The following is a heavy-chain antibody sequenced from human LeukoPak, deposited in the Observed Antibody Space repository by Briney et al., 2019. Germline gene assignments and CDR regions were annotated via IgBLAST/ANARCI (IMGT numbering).Heavy chain of an antibody. CDR3: ARGVGGGGWFDP. J-gene: IGHJ5*02. V-gene: IGHV3-48*01. Sequence: GGSLRLSCAASGFTFNTYSMNWVRQAPGKGLEWVSYITSRGDTIYYADSVKGRFTISRDNAKKSLYLQMNSLRTEDTAVYYCARGVGGGGWFDPWGQGTLVTVSS. D-gene: IGHD3-10*01. CDR2: ITSRGDTI. CDR1: GFTFNTYS.